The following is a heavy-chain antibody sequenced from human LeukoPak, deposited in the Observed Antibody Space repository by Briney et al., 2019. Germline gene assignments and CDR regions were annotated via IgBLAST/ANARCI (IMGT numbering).Heavy chain of an antibody. D-gene: IGHD4-17*01. V-gene: IGHV3-33*06. Sequence: GGSLRLSCAASRFSFGSFAMHWVRQAPGKGLEWVAVIWFDGSKKYYADSVKGRFTMSRDNSKSTLSLEVSSLRAEDTAVYYCAKARYGDYDAFDIWGQGTMVTVSP. CDR2: IWFDGSKK. CDR3: AKARYGDYDAFDI. J-gene: IGHJ3*02. CDR1: RFSFGSFA.